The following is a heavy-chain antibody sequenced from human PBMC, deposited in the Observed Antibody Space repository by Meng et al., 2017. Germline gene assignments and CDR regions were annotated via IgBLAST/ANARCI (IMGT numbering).Heavy chain of an antibody. Sequence: GESLKISCAASGFTFDDYAMHWVRQAPGKGLEWVSLISWDGGSTYYADSVKGRFTISRDNSKNSLYLQMNSLRAEDTAVYYCARGSSDYWGQGTLVTVSS. CDR2: ISWDGGST. V-gene: IGHV3-43D*03. J-gene: IGHJ4*02. CDR3: ARGSSDY. CDR1: GFTFDDYA.